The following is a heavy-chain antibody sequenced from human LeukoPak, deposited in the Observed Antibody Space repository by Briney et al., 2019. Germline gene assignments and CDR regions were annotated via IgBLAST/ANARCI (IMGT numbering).Heavy chain of an antibody. CDR3: ARVSVLYGMDV. Sequence: SETLSLTCSVSGGSISSDYWAWIRQPPGKGLEWIGYMYYTGSTNYNPSLKSRVTISLATSKNQFSLKLSSVTAADTAVYYCARVSVLYGMDVWGRGTTVTVSS. CDR1: GGSISSDY. J-gene: IGHJ6*02. V-gene: IGHV4-59*01. CDR2: MYYTGST.